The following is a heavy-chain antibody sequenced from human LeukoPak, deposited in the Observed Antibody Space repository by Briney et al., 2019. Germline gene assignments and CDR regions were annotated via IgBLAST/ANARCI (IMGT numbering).Heavy chain of an antibody. D-gene: IGHD3-10*01. J-gene: IGHJ4*02. Sequence: GGSLRLSCAASGFTFSSYEMNWVRQAPGKGLGWVSYISSSGSTIYYADSVKGRFTISRDNAKNSLYLQMNSLRAEDTAVYYCARDRYYGSGSYDYWGQGTLVTVSS. V-gene: IGHV3-48*03. CDR1: GFTFSSYE. CDR2: ISSSGSTI. CDR3: ARDRYYGSGSYDY.